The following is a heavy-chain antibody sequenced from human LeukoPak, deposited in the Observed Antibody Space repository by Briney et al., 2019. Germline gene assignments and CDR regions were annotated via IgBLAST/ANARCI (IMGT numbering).Heavy chain of an antibody. CDR2: ITPSDSYT. J-gene: IGHJ4*02. CDR3: ATSSGNNPFDY. CDR1: AYSFTTFW. D-gene: IGHD1-14*01. V-gene: IGHV5-10-1*01. Sequence: GESLKISCKASAYSFTTFWISWVRQMPGEGLAWMGRITPSDSYTNYSPSFRGHVTISADKSITTAYLQWSSLRASDTAMYYCATSSGNNPFDYWGQGTLVTVSS.